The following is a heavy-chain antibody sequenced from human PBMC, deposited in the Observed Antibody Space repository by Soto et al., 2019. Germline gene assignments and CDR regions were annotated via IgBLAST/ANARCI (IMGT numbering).Heavy chain of an antibody. Sequence: GGSLRLSCAGSGLTLTDGWINWVRQVQGKGLPCVRRIQSKGFGPAPHSAAPVKDRVTISRDDSDNTAYLQLDSLESEDTAVYYFATPAPGLTHVFYNMDFWGQGTTVTVSS. V-gene: IGHV3-15*01. CDR2: IQSKGFGPAP. CDR1: GLTLTDGW. J-gene: IGHJ6*02. D-gene: IGHD3-9*01. CDR3: ATPAPGLTHVFYNMDF.